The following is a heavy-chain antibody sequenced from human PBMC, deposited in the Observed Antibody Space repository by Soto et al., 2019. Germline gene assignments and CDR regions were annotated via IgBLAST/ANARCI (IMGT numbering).Heavy chain of an antibody. D-gene: IGHD3-16*01. Sequence: AGGSLRLSCAASGFTFGNYAMSWVRRAPGKGLEWVSAIGGGGVDTYYADSVKGRFSVSRDNSKNTLYLQMNSLRVEDTAVYYCARQSYMAYWGQGTQVTVSS. J-gene: IGHJ4*02. V-gene: IGHV3-23*01. CDR1: GFTFGNYA. CDR2: IGGGGVDT. CDR3: ARQSYMAY.